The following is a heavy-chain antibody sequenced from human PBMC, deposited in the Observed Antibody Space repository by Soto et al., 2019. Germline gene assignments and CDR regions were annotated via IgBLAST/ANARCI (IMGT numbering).Heavy chain of an antibody. V-gene: IGHV1-69*17. CDR2: IIPVFGIA. Sequence: QVQLVQSGAEVKKPGSSVRVSCKSSGGTFSRYAVSWVRQAPGQGLEWMGGIIPVFGIATYAQEFQGRVNITADKSTHTAYMELSSLRSDDTAVFYCARGKSYYGSGRGIYDYYSLDVWGQGTTVTVSS. CDR1: GGTFSRYA. D-gene: IGHD3-10*01. CDR3: ARGKSYYGSGRGIYDYYSLDV. J-gene: IGHJ6*02.